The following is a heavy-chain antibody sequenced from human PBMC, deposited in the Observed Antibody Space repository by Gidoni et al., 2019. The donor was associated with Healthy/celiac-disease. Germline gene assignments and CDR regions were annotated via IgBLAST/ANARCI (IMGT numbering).Heavy chain of an antibody. J-gene: IGHJ5*02. Sequence: QVQLQQWGAGLLKPSETLSLTCAVYGGSFRGYYWSWIRQPPGKGLEGIGEINHSGSTNYNPSLKSRVTISVDTSKNQFSLKLSSVTAADTAVYYCARGRGSYYYGSGSRLLWFDPWGQGTLVTVSS. CDR2: INHSGST. CDR1: GGSFRGYY. D-gene: IGHD3-10*01. CDR3: ARGRGSYYYGSGSRLLWFDP. V-gene: IGHV4-34*01.